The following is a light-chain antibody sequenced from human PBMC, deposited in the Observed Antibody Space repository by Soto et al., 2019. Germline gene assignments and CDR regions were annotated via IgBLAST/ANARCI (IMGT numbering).Light chain of an antibody. CDR2: DAS. V-gene: IGKV1-27*01. J-gene: IGKJ1*01. CDR1: QGIGNY. Sequence: EIEMTQSPSSLSVSVGERATITCRASQGIGNYLAWYQQKPGKVPKNLIYDASTWQSGFPSRFSGSGSGTDFTLTISSLQPEDVAAYYCQKYYTAPETFGQGTKVEIK. CDR3: QKYYTAPET.